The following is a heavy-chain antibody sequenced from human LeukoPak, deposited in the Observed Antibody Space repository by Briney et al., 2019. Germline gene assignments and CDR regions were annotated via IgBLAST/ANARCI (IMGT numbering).Heavy chain of an antibody. V-gene: IGHV3-23*01. Sequence: GGSLRLSCAASGFTSSSYAMNWVRQAPGKGLEWVSSISGSGVGTYYADSVKGRFTISRDSSKNTLYLQMNSLRAEDTAVYYCAKNTGPIYYYSGMGVWGQGTTITVSS. D-gene: IGHD5-18*01. CDR3: AKNTGPIYYYSGMGV. CDR1: GFTSSSYA. CDR2: ISGSGVGT. J-gene: IGHJ6*02.